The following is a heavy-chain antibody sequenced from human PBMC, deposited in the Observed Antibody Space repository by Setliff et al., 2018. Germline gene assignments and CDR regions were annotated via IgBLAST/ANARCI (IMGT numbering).Heavy chain of an antibody. D-gene: IGHD3-10*01. CDR1: GYTFTDYY. CDR3: ATLSKYPYGSGSYMGIRWFDP. Sequence: ASVKVSCKASGYTFTDYYMHWVQQAPGKGLEWMGRVDPEDGETISAEKFQGRVTTTADTSKDTAYMELSSLRSEDTAVYYCATLSKYPYGSGSYMGIRWFDPWGQGTRVTVSS. V-gene: IGHV1-69-2*01. CDR2: VDPEDGET. J-gene: IGHJ5*02.